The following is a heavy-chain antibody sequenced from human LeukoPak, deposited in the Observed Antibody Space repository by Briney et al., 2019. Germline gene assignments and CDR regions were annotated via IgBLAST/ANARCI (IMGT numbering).Heavy chain of an antibody. CDR3: ARDSRDLTY. V-gene: IGHV3-30-3*01. CDR1: GFTFSDYA. CDR2: ISKDGSDK. Sequence: GGSLRLSCAASGFTFSDYAMHWVRQAPGKGLEWVAVISKDGSDKYYPGSVRGRFTISRDNSKNTIYLQMDSLRAEDTAIYYCARDSRDLTYWGQGTLVTVSS. D-gene: IGHD2-21*02. J-gene: IGHJ4*02.